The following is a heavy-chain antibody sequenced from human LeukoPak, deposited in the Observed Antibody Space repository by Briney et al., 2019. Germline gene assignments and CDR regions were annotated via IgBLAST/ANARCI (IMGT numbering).Heavy chain of an antibody. V-gene: IGHV3-30*03. CDR2: ISYDGSNK. D-gene: IGHD5-12*01. CDR3: ARVESGYDEHWFDP. CDR1: GFTFSSYG. J-gene: IGHJ5*02. Sequence: PGGSLRLSCAASGFTFSSYGMHWVRQAPGKGLEWVAVISYDGSNKYYADSVKGRFTISRDNSKNTLYLQMNSPRVEDTAVYYCARVESGYDEHWFDPWGQGTLVTVSS.